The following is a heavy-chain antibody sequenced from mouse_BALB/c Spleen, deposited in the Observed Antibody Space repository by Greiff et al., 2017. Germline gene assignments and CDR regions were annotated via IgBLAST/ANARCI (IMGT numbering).Heavy chain of an antibody. CDR1: GYTFTSYY. D-gene: IGHD2-4*01. V-gene: IGHV1S81*02. Sequence: QVQLKQSGAELVKPGASVKLSCKASGYTFTSYYMYWVKQRPGQGLEWIGEINPSNGGTNFNEKFKSKATLTVDKSSSTAYMQLSSLTSEDSAVYYCTRGPMITTGAMDYWGQGTSVTVSS. CDR2: INPSNGGT. CDR3: TRGPMITTGAMDY. J-gene: IGHJ4*01.